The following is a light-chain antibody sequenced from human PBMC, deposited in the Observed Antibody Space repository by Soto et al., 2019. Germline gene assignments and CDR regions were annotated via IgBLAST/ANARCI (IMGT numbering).Light chain of an antibody. Sequence: EIVMTQSPATLSLSHGERATLSCRASQSVSSNLAWYQQKPGQAPRLLIYDASNRATGIPARFSGSGSGTDFTLTISRLEPDDSAVYYCQQYGSSPTWTFGQGTKVDIK. CDR3: QQYGSSPTWT. CDR2: DAS. CDR1: QSVSSN. J-gene: IGKJ1*01. V-gene: IGKV3-20*01.